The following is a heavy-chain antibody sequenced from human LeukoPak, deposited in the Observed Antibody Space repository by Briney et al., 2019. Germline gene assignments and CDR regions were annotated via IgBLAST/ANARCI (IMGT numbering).Heavy chain of an antibody. V-gene: IGHV4-39*01. CDR3: AKRGSGDGYYFDY. CDR1: GGPISSSSYY. D-gene: IGHD2-15*01. J-gene: IGHJ4*02. Sequence: SETLSLTCTVSGGPISSSSYYWAWIRQPPGKGLEWLGSMYYSGSTYYNPFLNSRVTISIDTSKNQFSLKLSSVTAADTAVYYCAKRGSGDGYYFDYWGQGTLVTVSS. CDR2: MYYSGST.